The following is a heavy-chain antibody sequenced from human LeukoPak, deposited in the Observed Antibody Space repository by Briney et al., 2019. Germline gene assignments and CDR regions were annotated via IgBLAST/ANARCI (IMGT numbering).Heavy chain of an antibody. V-gene: IGHV5-51*01. J-gene: IGHJ4*02. D-gene: IGHD2-2*01. Sequence: GESLKISCKGSGYSFTSYWIGWVRQMPGKGLEWMGIIYPGDSDTRYSPSFQGQVTTSADKSISTAYLQWSSLKASDTAMYYCARTSYCSSTSCHEGDYWGQGTLVTVSS. CDR3: ARTSYCSSTSCHEGDY. CDR1: GYSFTSYW. CDR2: IYPGDSDT.